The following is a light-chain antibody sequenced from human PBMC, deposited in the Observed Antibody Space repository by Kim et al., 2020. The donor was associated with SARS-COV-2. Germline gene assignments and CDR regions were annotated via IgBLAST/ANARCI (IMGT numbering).Light chain of an antibody. CDR2: STS. CDR3: LLYYGGAWV. V-gene: IGLV7-43*01. CDR1: TVVVTSGYY. Sequence: PGGTVTLTCASSTVVVTSGYYPNWFQQRPGQAPRTLIYSTSNKPSWTPARFSGSLLGGKAALTLSGVQPEDEAEYYCLLYYGGAWVFGGGTQLTVL. J-gene: IGLJ3*02.